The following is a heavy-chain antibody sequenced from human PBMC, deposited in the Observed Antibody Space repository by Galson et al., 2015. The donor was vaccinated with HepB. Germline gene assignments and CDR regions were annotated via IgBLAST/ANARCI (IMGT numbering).Heavy chain of an antibody. Sequence: SVKVSCKASGYTFTSYGISWVRQAPGQGLEWMGWISTHTGNASYAQHLQGRVTMTTDASTSTVYMELRSLRSDDTAVYHCARDQNWDDGVFDYWGQGTLVTVSS. J-gene: IGHJ4*02. V-gene: IGHV1-18*04. CDR2: ISTHTGNA. CDR3: ARDQNWDDGVFDY. D-gene: IGHD1-1*01. CDR1: GYTFTSYG.